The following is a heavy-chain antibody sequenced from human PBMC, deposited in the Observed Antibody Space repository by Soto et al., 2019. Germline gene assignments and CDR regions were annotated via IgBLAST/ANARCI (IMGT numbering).Heavy chain of an antibody. CDR2: ISGSGGST. V-gene: IGHV3-23*01. J-gene: IGHJ2*01. Sequence: EVQLLESGGGLVQPGGSLRLSCAASGFTFTSYAMNWVRQAPGKGLEWVSVISGSGGSTYYADSVKGRFTISRDNSRNSRYLQLNSLRAEDTAVYYCAKRTTGWYFGLWGRGTLVTVSS. CDR1: GFTFTSYA. CDR3: AKRTTGWYFGL.